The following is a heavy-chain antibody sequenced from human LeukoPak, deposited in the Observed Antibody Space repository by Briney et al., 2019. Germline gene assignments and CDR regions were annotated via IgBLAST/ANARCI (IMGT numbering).Heavy chain of an antibody. Sequence: SETLSLTCAVSGYSISSGYYWGWIRQPPGKGLEWIGSIYHGGSTYYNPSLKSRVTISVDTSKNQFSLKLSSVTAADTAVYYCARTDEYCGGDCYHFDYWGQGTLVTVSS. CDR2: IYHGGST. D-gene: IGHD2-21*01. CDR3: ARTDEYCGGDCYHFDY. J-gene: IGHJ4*02. V-gene: IGHV4-38-2*01. CDR1: GYSISSGYY.